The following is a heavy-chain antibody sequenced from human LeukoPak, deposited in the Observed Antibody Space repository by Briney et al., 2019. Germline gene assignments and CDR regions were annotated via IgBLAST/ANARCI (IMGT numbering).Heavy chain of an antibody. D-gene: IGHD3-3*01. CDR3: AKDPELGHITIGGRVDP. V-gene: IGHV3-23*01. CDR1: GFTFSSYA. CDR2: ISGSGGST. J-gene: IGHJ5*02. Sequence: PPGGSLRLSCAASGFTFSSYAMSWVRQAPGKGLEWVSAISGSGGSTYYADSVKGRFTISRDNSKNTLYLQMNSLRAEDTAVYYCAKDPELGHITIGGRVDPWGQGTLVTVSS.